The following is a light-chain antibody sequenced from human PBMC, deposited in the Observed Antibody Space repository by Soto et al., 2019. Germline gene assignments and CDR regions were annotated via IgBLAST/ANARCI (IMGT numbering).Light chain of an antibody. V-gene: IGLV2-14*01. CDR2: EVN. Sequence: QSVLTQPASVSGSPGQSITISCTGSSSDVGGYDYVSWYQQHPGKAPKLMIYEVNNQPSGVSNRFAGSKSGNTASLTISGLQAEDDADYYCSSYTSISSWVFGGGTKLTVL. CDR1: SSDVGGYDY. J-gene: IGLJ3*02. CDR3: SSYTSISSWV.